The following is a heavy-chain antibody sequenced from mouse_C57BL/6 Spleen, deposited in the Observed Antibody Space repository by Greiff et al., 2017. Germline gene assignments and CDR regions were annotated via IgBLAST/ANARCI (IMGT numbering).Heavy chain of an antibody. J-gene: IGHJ2*01. Sequence: EVHLVESGGGLVKPGGSLKLSCAASGFTFSDYGMHWVRQAPEKGLEWVAYISRGSSTIYYADTVKGRFTIARDNAKNTLFLQMTSLRSEDTAMYYCGKGYLPGTLDYWGQGTTLTGSS. CDR3: GKGYLPGTLDY. V-gene: IGHV5-17*01. D-gene: IGHD4-1*01. CDR2: ISRGSSTI. CDR1: GFTFSDYG.